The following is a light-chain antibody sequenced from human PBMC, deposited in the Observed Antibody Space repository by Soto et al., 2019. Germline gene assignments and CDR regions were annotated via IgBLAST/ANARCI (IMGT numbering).Light chain of an antibody. J-gene: IGKJ5*01. CDR3: HQYGSSLIT. Sequence: EIVLTQSPGNLSLSPCDRATLSCRTSQSVTSTYLAWYQQKSGQAPRLLIYGASTRATGIPDRFSGSGSGTDFTLSISRLEPEDFAVYYCHQYGSSLITFGQGTRLEIK. CDR1: QSVTSTY. V-gene: IGKV3-20*01. CDR2: GAS.